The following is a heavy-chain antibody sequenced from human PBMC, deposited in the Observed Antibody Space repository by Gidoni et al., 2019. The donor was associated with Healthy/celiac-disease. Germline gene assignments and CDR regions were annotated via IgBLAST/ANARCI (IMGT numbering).Heavy chain of an antibody. CDR1: GFTFGSYA. D-gene: IGHD1-26*01. CDR2: ISGSGGST. J-gene: IGHJ4*02. CDR3: AVHSGSYPVYFDY. Sequence: EVQLVESGGGLVQPGGSLRLSCAASGFTFGSYAMTWVLTAPGNGLEGVSAISGSGGSTYYADSVKGRFTISRDNSKNTLDLKMNSLRAEDTAVYYCAVHSGSYPVYFDYWGQGTLVTVSS. V-gene: IGHV3-23*04.